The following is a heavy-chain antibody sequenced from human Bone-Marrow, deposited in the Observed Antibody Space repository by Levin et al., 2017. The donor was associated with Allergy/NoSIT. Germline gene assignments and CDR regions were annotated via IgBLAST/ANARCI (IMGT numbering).Heavy chain of an antibody. D-gene: IGHD5-18*01. V-gene: IGHV3-23*01. CDR3: AKATAVMVLGEYGMDV. CDR2: ISGSGGST. CDR1: GFTFSSYA. Sequence: LSLTCAASGFTFSSYAMSWVRQAPGKGLEWVSAISGSGGSTYYADSVKGRFTISRDNSKNTLYLQMNSLRAEDTAVYYCAKATAVMVLGEYGMDVWGQGTTVTVSS. J-gene: IGHJ6*02.